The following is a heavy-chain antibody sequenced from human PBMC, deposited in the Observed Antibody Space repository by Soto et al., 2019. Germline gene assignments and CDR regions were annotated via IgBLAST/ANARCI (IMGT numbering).Heavy chain of an antibody. Sequence: GGSLRLSCAASGFTFSSYWMNWVRQAPGKGLEWVASINQDGREKIYVDSVKGRFTISRDNAKNSLYLQMNSLRAEDTAVYYCAVPRDFWGQGTLVTVSS. CDR3: AVPRDF. J-gene: IGHJ4*02. CDR2: INQDGREK. CDR1: GFTFSSYW. V-gene: IGHV3-7*01.